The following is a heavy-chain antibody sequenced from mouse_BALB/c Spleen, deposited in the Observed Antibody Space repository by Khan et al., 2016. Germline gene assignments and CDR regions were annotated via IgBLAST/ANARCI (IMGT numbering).Heavy chain of an antibody. Sequence: EVQLQESGPSLVKPSQTLSLTCSVTGDSITSGYWNWIRKFPGNKLEYMGYISYSGSTYYNPSLKRRISITRDTSKNQYYMQLNSVTTDDTATYYRARYLLRPYWYFDVWRAGTTVTVSS. CDR2: ISYSGST. CDR1: GDSITSGY. D-gene: IGHD1-2*01. CDR3: ARYLLRPYWYFDV. V-gene: IGHV3-8*02. J-gene: IGHJ1*01.